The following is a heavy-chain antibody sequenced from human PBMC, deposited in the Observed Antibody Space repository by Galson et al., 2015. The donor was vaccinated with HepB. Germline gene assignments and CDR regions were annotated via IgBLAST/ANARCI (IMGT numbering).Heavy chain of an antibody. CDR3: AKDGSYYDSSLSGDI. V-gene: IGHV3-23*01. CDR2: ISGSGGST. CDR1: GYPFSRHA. J-gene: IGHJ3*02. Sequence: PLRLYCAASGYPFSRHAMGWGRQAPGKGLEGVSAISGSGGSTYYADSVKGRFTISRDNSKNTLYLQMNSLRAEDTAVYYCAKDGSYYDSSLSGDIWGQGTMVTVSS. D-gene: IGHD3-22*01.